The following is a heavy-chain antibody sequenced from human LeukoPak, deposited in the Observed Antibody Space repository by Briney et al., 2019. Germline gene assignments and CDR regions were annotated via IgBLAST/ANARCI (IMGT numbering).Heavy chain of an antibody. CDR3: AKEGRWGSYAFDY. CDR1: GFTFSTYA. J-gene: IGHJ4*02. D-gene: IGHD1-26*01. CDR2: NSGSGGST. Sequence: AGGSLRLSCAASGFTFSTYAMSWVRQAPGKGLEWVSANSGSGGSTYYADSVKGQFTISRDNSKNTLYLQMNSLRAEDTAVYYCAKEGRWGSYAFDYWGQGTLVTVSS. V-gene: IGHV3-23*01.